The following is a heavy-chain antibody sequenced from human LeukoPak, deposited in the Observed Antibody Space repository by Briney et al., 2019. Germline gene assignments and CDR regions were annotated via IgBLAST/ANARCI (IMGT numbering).Heavy chain of an antibody. Sequence: ASVKVSCKASGYTFTSYGISWVRQAPGQGLEWMGWISAYNGNRNYAQKFQGRVTKTTDTSTSTAYMELRSLRSDDTAVYYCARDIYYYGSGSFSRDWFDPWGQGTLVTVSS. V-gene: IGHV1-18*01. D-gene: IGHD3-10*01. CDR2: ISAYNGNR. J-gene: IGHJ5*02. CDR3: ARDIYYYGSGSFSRDWFDP. CDR1: GYTFTSYG.